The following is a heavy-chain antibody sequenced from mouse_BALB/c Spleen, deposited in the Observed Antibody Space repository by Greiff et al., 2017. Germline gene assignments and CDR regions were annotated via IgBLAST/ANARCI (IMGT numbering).Heavy chain of an antibody. CDR3: ATDSYWNSMDY. CDR1: GFTFSSYA. V-gene: IGHV5-6-5*01. D-gene: IGHD1-1*01. CDR2: ISSGGST. J-gene: IGHJ4*01. Sequence: EVKLMESGGGLVKPGGSLKLSCAASGFTFSSYAMSWVRQTPEKRLEWVASISSGGSTYYPDSVKGRFTISRDNARNILYLQMSSLRSEDTAMYYCATDSYWNSMDYWGQGTSVTVSS.